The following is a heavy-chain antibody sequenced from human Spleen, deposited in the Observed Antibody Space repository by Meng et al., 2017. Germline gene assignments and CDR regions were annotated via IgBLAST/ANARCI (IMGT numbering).Heavy chain of an antibody. CDR2: IIPILGIA. CDR3: AKEKNYYGSGSYYFQPYFDY. D-gene: IGHD3-10*01. J-gene: IGHJ4*02. Sequence: SVKVSCKASGGTFSSYTISWVRQAPGQGLEWMGRIIPILGIANYAQKFQGRVTITADKSTSTAYMELSSLRAEDTALYYCAKEKNYYGSGSYYFQPYFDYWGQGTLVTVSS. V-gene: IGHV1-69*04. CDR1: GGTFSSYT.